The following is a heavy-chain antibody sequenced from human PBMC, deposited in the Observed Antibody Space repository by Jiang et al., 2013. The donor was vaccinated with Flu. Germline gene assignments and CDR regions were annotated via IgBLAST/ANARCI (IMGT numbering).Heavy chain of an antibody. D-gene: IGHD3-22*01. J-gene: IGHJ1*01. CDR3: ARSPTAYDSSGYYFGH. V-gene: IGHV4-31*03. CDR1: GGSISSGGYY. Sequence: CTVSGGSISSGGYYWSWIRQHPGKGLEWIGYIYYSGSTYYNPSLKSRVTISVDTSKNQFSLKLSSVTAADTAVYYCARSPTAYDSSGYYFGHWGQGTLVTVSS. CDR2: IYYSGST.